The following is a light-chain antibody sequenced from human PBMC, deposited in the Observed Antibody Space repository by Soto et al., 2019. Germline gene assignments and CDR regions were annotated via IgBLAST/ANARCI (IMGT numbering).Light chain of an antibody. V-gene: IGKV1-5*01. Sequence: DIQMTQSPSTLSASVGDRVTITCRASQYISDRLAWYQQKPGKAPKVLIFDASNLESGVPSRFSASGSGTEFSLTIRSLQPDDFATYYCQHYAYVWTFGQGTKVEI. CDR3: QHYAYVWT. CDR1: QYISDR. J-gene: IGKJ1*01. CDR2: DAS.